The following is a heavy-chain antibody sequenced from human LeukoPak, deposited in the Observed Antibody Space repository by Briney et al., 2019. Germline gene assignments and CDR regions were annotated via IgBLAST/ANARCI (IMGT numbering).Heavy chain of an antibody. V-gene: IGHV4-31*03. J-gene: IGHJ6*02. CDR2: IYYSGST. CDR1: GGSISSGGYY. Sequence: SETLSLTCTVSGGSISSGGYYWSWIRQHPGKGLEWIGYIYYSGSTYYNPSLKSRVTISVDTSENQFSLKLSSVTAADTAVYYCARDRIVVPAAAVYYGMDVWGQGTTVTVSS. CDR3: ARDRIVVPAAAVYYGMDV. D-gene: IGHD2-2*01.